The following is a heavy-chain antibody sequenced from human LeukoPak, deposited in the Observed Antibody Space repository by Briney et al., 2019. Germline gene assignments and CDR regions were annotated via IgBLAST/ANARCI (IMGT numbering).Heavy chain of an antibody. J-gene: IGHJ3*02. V-gene: IGHV4-30-4*08. CDR1: GGSISSGDYY. D-gene: IGHD6-13*01. CDR2: IYYSGST. CDR3: ALRLAAAEGAFDI. Sequence: SETLSLTCTVSGGSISSGDYYWSWIRQPPGKGLEWIGYIYYSGSTYYNPSHKSRVTISVDTSKNQFSLKLSSVTAADTAVYYCALRLAAAEGAFDIWGQGTMVTVSS.